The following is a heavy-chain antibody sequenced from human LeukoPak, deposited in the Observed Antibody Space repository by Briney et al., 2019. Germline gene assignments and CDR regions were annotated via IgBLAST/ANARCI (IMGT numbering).Heavy chain of an antibody. D-gene: IGHD7-27*01. CDR2: IYHSGST. Sequence: SETLSLTCTVSIVSINSSSYYWGWIRQPPGKGLEWIGTIYHSGSTYYNPSLKSRVTISVDTSKKQFSLRLNSVTAADTAIYYCARPYKDWGFANWGQGTLVTVSS. V-gene: IGHV4-39*01. J-gene: IGHJ4*02. CDR1: IVSINSSSYY. CDR3: ARPYKDWGFAN.